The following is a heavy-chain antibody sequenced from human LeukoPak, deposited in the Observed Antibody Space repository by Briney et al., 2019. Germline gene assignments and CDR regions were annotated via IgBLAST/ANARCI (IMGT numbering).Heavy chain of an antibody. CDR2: INAGNGNT. CDR3: ARGGSYCSSTSCRDPYFDY. CDR1: GYTFTTYA. V-gene: IGHV1-3*01. D-gene: IGHD2-2*01. J-gene: IGHJ4*02. Sequence: ASVKVSCKASGYTFTTYAMYWVRQAPGQRLEWMGWINAGNGNTKYSQKFQGRVTITRDTSASTAYMELSSLTSEDTAVYYCARGGSYCSSTSCRDPYFDYWGQGTLVTVSS.